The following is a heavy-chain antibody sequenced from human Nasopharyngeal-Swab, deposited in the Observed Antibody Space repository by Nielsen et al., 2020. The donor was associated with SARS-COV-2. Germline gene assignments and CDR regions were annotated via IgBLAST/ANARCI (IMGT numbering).Heavy chain of an antibody. D-gene: IGHD3-10*01. V-gene: IGHV3-21*01. Sequence: GESRKISCAASGFTFSSYSMNWVRQAPGKGLEWVSSISSSSSYIYYADSVKGRFTISRDNAKNSRYLQMNSLRAEDTAVYYCARDPFSGYWGQGTLVTVSS. CDR2: ISSSSSYI. J-gene: IGHJ4*02. CDR3: ARDPFSGY. CDR1: GFTFSSYS.